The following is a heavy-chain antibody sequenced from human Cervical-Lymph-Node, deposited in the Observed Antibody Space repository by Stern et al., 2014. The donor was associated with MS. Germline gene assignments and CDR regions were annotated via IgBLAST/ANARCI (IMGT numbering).Heavy chain of an antibody. CDR3: ARDRQQLVLNWFDP. CDR1: GFTFSSYG. J-gene: IGHJ5*02. V-gene: IGHV3-33*01. Sequence: VQLVESGGGVVQPGRSLRLSCAASGFTFSSYGMHWVRQAPGKGLEWVAVIWYDGSNKYYADSVKGRFTISRDNSKNTLYLQMNSLRAEDTAVYYCARDRQQLVLNWFDPWGQGTLVTVSS. CDR2: IWYDGSNK. D-gene: IGHD6-13*01.